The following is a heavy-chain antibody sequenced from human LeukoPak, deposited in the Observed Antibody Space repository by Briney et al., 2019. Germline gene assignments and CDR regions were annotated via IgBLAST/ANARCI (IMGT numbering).Heavy chain of an antibody. V-gene: IGHV4-4*07. D-gene: IGHD2-2*01. Sequence: SETLSLTCSVSGGSMNNFYWNWIRQPAGKGLEWIGRIYASGSTNYQSSLKSRVSMSIDTSKKEFSLKLTSVTAADTAIYFCARESISTAANWFDTWGQGTLVTVAP. CDR1: GGSMNNFY. J-gene: IGHJ5*02. CDR3: ARESISTAANWFDT. CDR2: IYASGST.